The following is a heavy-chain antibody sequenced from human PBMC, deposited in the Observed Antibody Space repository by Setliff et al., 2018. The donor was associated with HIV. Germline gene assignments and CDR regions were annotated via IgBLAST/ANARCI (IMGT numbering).Heavy chain of an antibody. CDR3: VRQADCGGDCVLGY. J-gene: IGHJ4*02. Sequence: SETLSLTCTVSGGSISSSSYYWDWIRQPPGKSLEWVGSIFYTGSTNYRPSLESRVIVSLDTSKNQFSLKLSSVTAADTAVYYCVRQADCGGDCVLGYWGQGTLVTVSS. CDR2: IFYTGST. D-gene: IGHD2-21*02. CDR1: GGSISSSSYY. V-gene: IGHV4-39*01.